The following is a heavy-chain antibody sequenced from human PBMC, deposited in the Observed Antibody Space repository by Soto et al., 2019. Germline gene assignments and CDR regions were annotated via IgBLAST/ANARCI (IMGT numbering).Heavy chain of an antibody. V-gene: IGHV3-30*18. J-gene: IGHJ4*02. D-gene: IGHD2-15*01. CDR3: AKGDYWTSPPTPECDF. CDR1: GFIFSNYG. Sequence: QVQLVESGGGVVQPARSLRLSCVASGFIFSNYGIHWVRQAPGKGLEWVAGISYDGGYRSYADSVKGRFTVSRDNSKDTVYLQMDSLRCEDTALYYCAKGDYWTSPPTPECDFWGQGTLVTVSS. CDR2: ISYDGGYR.